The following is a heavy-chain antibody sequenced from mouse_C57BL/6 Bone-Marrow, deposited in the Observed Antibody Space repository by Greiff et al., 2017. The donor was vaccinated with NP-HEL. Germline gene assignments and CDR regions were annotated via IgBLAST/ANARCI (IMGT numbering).Heavy chain of an antibody. D-gene: IGHD1-1*01. V-gene: IGHV12-3*01. Sequence: VKLQESGPGLVKPSQSLFLTCSITGFPITSGYYWIWIRQSPGKPLEWMGYITHSGETFYNPSLQSPISITRETSKNQFFLQLNSVTTEDTAMYYCAGAPYYGSSYWYFDVWGTGTTVTVSS. CDR1: GFPITSGYY. CDR2: ITHSGET. J-gene: IGHJ1*03. CDR3: AGAPYYGSSYWYFDV.